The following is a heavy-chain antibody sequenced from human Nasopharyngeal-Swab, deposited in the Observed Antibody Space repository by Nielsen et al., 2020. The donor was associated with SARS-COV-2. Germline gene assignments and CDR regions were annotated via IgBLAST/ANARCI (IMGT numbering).Heavy chain of an antibody. D-gene: IGHD2-2*01. CDR2: ISYDGSNK. J-gene: IGHJ4*02. Sequence: GGSLRLSCAASGFTFSSYGMHWVRQAPGKGLEWVAVISYDGSNKYYADSVKGRFTISRDNSKNTLYLQMNSLRAEDTAVYYCAKGEYCSSTSCYPVSHFDYWGQGTLVTVSS. CDR1: GFTFSSYG. CDR3: AKGEYCSSTSCYPVSHFDY. V-gene: IGHV3-30*18.